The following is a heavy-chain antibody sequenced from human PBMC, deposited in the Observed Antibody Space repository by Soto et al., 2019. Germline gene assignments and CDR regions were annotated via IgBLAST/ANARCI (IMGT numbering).Heavy chain of an antibody. CDR1: GAALNSGNYY. V-gene: IGHV4-31*03. J-gene: IGHJ5*02. D-gene: IGHD2-21*01. CDR2: IYVTGAV. Sequence: LSLTCSVSGAALNSGNYYWSWIRQVPGKDLEWIGHIYVTGAVDYNPSLRDRSTISQDTSERQFSLNLRLVTAADTAVYYCARLRIATNNYKWFGPWGQGTRFTAAS. CDR3: ARLRIATNNYKWFGP.